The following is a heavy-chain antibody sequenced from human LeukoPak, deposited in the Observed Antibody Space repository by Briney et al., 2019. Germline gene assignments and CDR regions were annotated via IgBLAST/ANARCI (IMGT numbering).Heavy chain of an antibody. V-gene: IGHV4-34*01. D-gene: IGHD1-7*01. Sequence: SETLSLTCAVDGGSFSGYYWSWIRQPPGKGLEWIGEINHSGSTNYNPSLKSRVTISVDTSKNQFSLKLSSVTAADTAVYYCARXAGRTGTTLMGYWGQGTLVTVSS. CDR1: GGSFSGYY. CDR3: ARXAGRTGTTLMGY. CDR2: INHSGST. J-gene: IGHJ4*02.